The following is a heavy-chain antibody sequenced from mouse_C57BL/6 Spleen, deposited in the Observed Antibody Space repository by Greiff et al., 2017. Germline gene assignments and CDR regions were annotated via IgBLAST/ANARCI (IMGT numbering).Heavy chain of an antibody. CDR2: LNPGSGGT. J-gene: IGHJ2*01. CDR1: GYAFTNYL. Sequence: VQLQQSGAELVRPGTSVKVSCKASGYAFTNYLIEWVKQRPGQGLEWIGVLNPGSGGTNYNEKVKGKATLTEDKSSSTAYMQLSSLTSEDSAVYFCAREKAGTRYFDYWGQGTTLTVSS. D-gene: IGHD4-1*01. V-gene: IGHV1-54*01. CDR3: AREKAGTRYFDY.